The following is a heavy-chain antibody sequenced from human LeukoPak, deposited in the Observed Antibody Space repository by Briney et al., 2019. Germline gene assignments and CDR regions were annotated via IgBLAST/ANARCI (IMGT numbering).Heavy chain of an antibody. Sequence: GGSLRLSCAASGFTXSSYAMSWVRQAPGKGLEWVSAISGSGGSTYYADFVKGRFTISRDNSKNTLYLQMNSLRAEDTAVYYCAKTPFTAMEGDYWGQGTLVTVSS. CDR1: GFTXSSYA. CDR3: AKTPFTAMEGDY. CDR2: ISGSGGST. D-gene: IGHD5-18*01. J-gene: IGHJ4*02. V-gene: IGHV3-23*01.